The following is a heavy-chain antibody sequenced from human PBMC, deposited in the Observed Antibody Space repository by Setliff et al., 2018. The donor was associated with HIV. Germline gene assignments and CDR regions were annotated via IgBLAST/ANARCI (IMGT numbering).Heavy chain of an antibody. V-gene: IGHV4-39*01. Sequence: SETLSLTCTVSGASIPSSSHYWGWIRQHPGKGLQWIGTIFSSGSTYYDPSLKSRVTISIDSTKNQISLKLNFVTAADTAVYYCARHVDIVAPFDFWGQGTLVTVSS. D-gene: IGHD5-12*01. J-gene: IGHJ4*02. CDR3: ARHVDIVAPFDF. CDR2: IFSSGST. CDR1: GASIPSSSHY.